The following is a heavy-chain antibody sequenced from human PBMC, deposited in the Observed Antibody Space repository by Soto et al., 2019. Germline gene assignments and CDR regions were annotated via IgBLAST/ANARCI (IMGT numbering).Heavy chain of an antibody. Sequence: SQTLSLTCAISGDSVSSKSAAWSWISQSPSRGLEWLGRTYYRSKWYNEYAVSVKSRITINPDTSKDQFSLQLNSVTPEDTAVYYCARSGNLGALDYWGQGTRVTVSS. CDR3: ARSGNLGALDY. J-gene: IGHJ4*02. D-gene: IGHD1-26*01. V-gene: IGHV6-1*01. CDR2: TYYRSKWYN. CDR1: GDSVSSKSAA.